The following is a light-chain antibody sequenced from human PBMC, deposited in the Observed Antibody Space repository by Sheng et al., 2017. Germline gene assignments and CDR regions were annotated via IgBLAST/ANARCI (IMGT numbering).Light chain of an antibody. V-gene: IGKV3-20*01. J-gene: IGKJ2*01. CDR2: AAS. CDR1: QSVASTY. Sequence: IVLTQSPGTLSLSPGERATLSCRASQSVASTYLAWYQQKPGQAPNLLIYAASSRATGIPDRFIGSGSGTDFTLTISRLEPEDFAVYYCQQYGTSPYTFGQGTKLEIK. CDR3: QQYGTSPYT.